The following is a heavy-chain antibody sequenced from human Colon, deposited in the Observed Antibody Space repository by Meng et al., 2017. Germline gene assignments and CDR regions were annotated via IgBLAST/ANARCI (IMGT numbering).Heavy chain of an antibody. J-gene: IGHJ4*02. D-gene: IGHD6-19*01. CDR3: ARGWLAN. V-gene: IGHV3-11*01. Sequence: QVQLVESGGGLVEPGGSLRLSCAASGFTFSDSYMNWNRQAPGKGLEWVSYSHGNTVYYADSVKGRFTISRDNAKNSLYLQMNSLRAGDTAVYYCARGWLANWGQGTLVTVSS. CDR2: SHGNTV. CDR1: GFTFSDSY.